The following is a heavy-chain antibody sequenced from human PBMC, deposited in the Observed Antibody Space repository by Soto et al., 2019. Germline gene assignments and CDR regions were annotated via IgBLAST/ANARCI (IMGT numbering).Heavy chain of an antibody. Sequence: WSPRLSCAASGFTFCSYGMHWVRQDPGKGLEWVAVISYDGSNKYYADSVKGRFTISRDNSKNTLYLQMNSLRAEDTAVYYCAKDLSNYYDSSGYCPDYWGQGTLVTVSS. CDR1: GFTFCSYG. CDR3: AKDLSNYYDSSGYCPDY. CDR2: ISYDGSNK. D-gene: IGHD3-22*01. J-gene: IGHJ4*02. V-gene: IGHV3-30*18.